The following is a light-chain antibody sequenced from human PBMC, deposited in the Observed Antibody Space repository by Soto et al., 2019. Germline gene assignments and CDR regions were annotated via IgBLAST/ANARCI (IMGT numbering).Light chain of an antibody. Sequence: QSVLTQPPSVSGAPGQRVTISCTGSSSNIGAGYDVHWYQQLPGTAPKLLIYGNSNRPSGVPDRFSGSKFGTSASLAITGLQAEDEADYYCQSYDSSLRSYVVFGGGTKLTVL. J-gene: IGLJ2*01. V-gene: IGLV1-40*01. CDR2: GNS. CDR1: SSNIGAGYD. CDR3: QSYDSSLRSYVV.